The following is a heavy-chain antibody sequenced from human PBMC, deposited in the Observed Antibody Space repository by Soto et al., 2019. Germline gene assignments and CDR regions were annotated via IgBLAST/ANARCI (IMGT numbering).Heavy chain of an antibody. Sequence: GGSLRLSCAASGSTFSSYAMSWVRQAPGKGLEWVSAISGSGGSTYYADSVKGRFTISRDNSKNTLYLQMNSLRAEDTAVYYCAKGLSDYDSSGLLYGMDVWGQGTTVTVSS. V-gene: IGHV3-23*01. J-gene: IGHJ6*02. D-gene: IGHD3-22*01. CDR3: AKGLSDYDSSGLLYGMDV. CDR2: ISGSGGST. CDR1: GSTFSSYA.